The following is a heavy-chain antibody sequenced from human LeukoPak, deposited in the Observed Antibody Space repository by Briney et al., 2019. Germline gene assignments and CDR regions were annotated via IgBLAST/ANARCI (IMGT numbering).Heavy chain of an antibody. CDR1: GFTFSSYA. Sequence: GGSLRLSCAASGFTFSSYAMSWVRQAPGKGLEWVSAISGSGGSTYYADPVKGRFTISRDNSKNTLYLQMNSLRAEDTAVYYCARAGRDGYYDYYYGMDVWGQGTTVTVSS. D-gene: IGHD5-24*01. V-gene: IGHV3-23*01. CDR3: ARAGRDGYYDYYYGMDV. J-gene: IGHJ6*02. CDR2: ISGSGGST.